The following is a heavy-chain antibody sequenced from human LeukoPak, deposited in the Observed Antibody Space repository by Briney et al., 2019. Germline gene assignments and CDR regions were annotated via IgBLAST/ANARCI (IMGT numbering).Heavy chain of an antibody. V-gene: IGHV3-74*01. D-gene: IGHD1-26*01. J-gene: IGHJ4*02. Sequence: PGGSLRLSCAASGFTFSKYWMLWVRQAPGKGLESVSRINTDGTVTTYADSVKGRFTISRDNAKNSLYLQMNSLRAEDTAVYYCARDKIVGATLLDYWGQGTLATVSS. CDR3: ARDKIVGATLLDY. CDR1: GFTFSKYW. CDR2: INTDGTVT.